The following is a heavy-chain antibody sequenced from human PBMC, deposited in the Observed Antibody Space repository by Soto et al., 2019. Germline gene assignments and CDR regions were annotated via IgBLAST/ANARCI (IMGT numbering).Heavy chain of an antibody. Sequence: ASVKVSCKASGCTFTSYGISRVRQAPGQGLEWMGWISAYNGNTNYAQKLQGRVTMTTDTSTSTAYMELRSLRSDDTAVYYCARDSSHPFLERSLADYWGEGTLVTLSS. CDR3: ARDSSHPFLERSLADY. J-gene: IGHJ4*02. D-gene: IGHD3-3*02. CDR2: ISAYNGNT. V-gene: IGHV1-18*01. CDR1: GCTFTSYG.